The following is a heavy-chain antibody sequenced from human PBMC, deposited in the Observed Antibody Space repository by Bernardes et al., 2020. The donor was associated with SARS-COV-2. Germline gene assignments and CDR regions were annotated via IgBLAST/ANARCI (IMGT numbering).Heavy chain of an antibody. V-gene: IGHV4-34*01. J-gene: IGHJ2*01. CDR2: INDSGST. D-gene: IGHD2-15*01. Sequence: SETLSLTCAVSSGSFSGYYWSWIRQTPGKGLEWIGEINDSGSTKYNPALKSRVTISVDPSKNQFSLKLNSVTAADTAVYYCARGRAAVVAHFTLLFANGYFELGSRGTLCTVSS. CDR1: SGSFSGYY. CDR3: ARGRAAVVAHFTLLFANGYFEL.